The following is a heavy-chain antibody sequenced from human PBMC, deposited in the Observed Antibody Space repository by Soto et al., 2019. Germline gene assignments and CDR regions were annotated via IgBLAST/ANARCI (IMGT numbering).Heavy chain of an antibody. CDR1: GDSINSGAFY. CDR2: IYYTGST. V-gene: IGHV4-31*03. CDR3: ARRAGVGLDV. Sequence: SETLSLTCTVSGDSINSGAFYWSWIRQYPGKGLEWIGYIYYTGSTFYNPSLKSRVSISIDTSTNQFSLKLRSVAAADTAVYYCARRAGVGLDVWGQGTTVTVSS. J-gene: IGHJ6*02.